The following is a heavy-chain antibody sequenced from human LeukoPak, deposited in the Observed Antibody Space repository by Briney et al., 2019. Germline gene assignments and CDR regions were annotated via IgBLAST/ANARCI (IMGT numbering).Heavy chain of an antibody. CDR3: ARDIVSPPRHLTHNDAFDI. Sequence: LRASVKVSCKASGGTFSSYGISWVRQAPGQGLEWMGWISAYNGNTNYAQKLQGRVTMTTDTSTSTAYMELRSLRSDDTAVYYCARDIVSPPRHLTHNDAFDIWGQGTMVTISS. J-gene: IGHJ3*02. CDR2: ISAYNGNT. D-gene: IGHD5/OR15-5a*01. V-gene: IGHV1-18*01. CDR1: GGTFSSYG.